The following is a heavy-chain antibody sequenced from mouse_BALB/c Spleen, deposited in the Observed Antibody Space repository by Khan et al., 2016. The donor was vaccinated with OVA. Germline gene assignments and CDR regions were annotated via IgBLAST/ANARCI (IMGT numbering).Heavy chain of an antibody. CDR3: TRFITTTTGEYYAMDY. J-gene: IGHJ4*01. CDR1: GFIFSSYG. V-gene: IGHV5-6*01. CDR2: ISSGGTYT. Sequence: EVELVEPGGDLVNPGGSLKLSCAASGFIFSSYGMSWVRQTPDKRLEWVATISSGGTYTYYPDSVKGRFTISRDNAKNTLSLQMSSLKSEGTAMYYCTRFITTTTGEYYAMDYWGQGTSVTVSS. D-gene: IGHD1-2*01.